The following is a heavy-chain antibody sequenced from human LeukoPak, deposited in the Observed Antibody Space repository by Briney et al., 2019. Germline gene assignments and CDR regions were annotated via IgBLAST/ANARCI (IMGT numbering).Heavy chain of an antibody. CDR3: AGDYNFLTGLNY. CDR1: GLTFSGSG. J-gene: IGHJ4*02. Sequence: GGSLRLSCAASGLTFSGSGIHWVRQASGKGLEWLGRIGRQGDSDATRYAASLRGKFTISRVDSRNTAYLQMNSLKTEDTAVYYCAGDYNFLTGLNYWGQGTLVTVSS. D-gene: IGHD3-9*01. CDR2: IGRQGDSDAT. V-gene: IGHV3-73*01.